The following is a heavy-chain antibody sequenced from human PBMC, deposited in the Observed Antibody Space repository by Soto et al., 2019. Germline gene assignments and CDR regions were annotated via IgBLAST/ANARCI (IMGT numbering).Heavy chain of an antibody. D-gene: IGHD3-10*01. CDR1: GYTFTSYD. J-gene: IGHJ6*02. Sequence: ASVKVSCKASGYTFTSYDINWVRQAAGHGLEWMGWMDPKSGYTDYAQKFQGRATMTRDTSISTAYMELSRLRSDDTAVYYCARDFRLLWSPCGMDVRGQGTTVTVSS. CDR3: ARDFRLLWSPCGMDV. V-gene: IGHV1-8*01. CDR2: MDPKSGYT.